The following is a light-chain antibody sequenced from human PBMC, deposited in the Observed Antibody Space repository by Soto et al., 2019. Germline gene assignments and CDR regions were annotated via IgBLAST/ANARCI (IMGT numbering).Light chain of an antibody. J-gene: IGKJ3*01. V-gene: IGKV3-11*01. Sequence: EIVLTQSPATLSLSPGERATLSCRASQSVSSYLVWYQQKPGQAPRLLIYGASTRATGIPARFSGSGSGTDFTLTISSLEPEDFAVYYCQQRSNWPPFTFDPGTKVDIK. CDR1: QSVSSY. CDR2: GAS. CDR3: QQRSNWPPFT.